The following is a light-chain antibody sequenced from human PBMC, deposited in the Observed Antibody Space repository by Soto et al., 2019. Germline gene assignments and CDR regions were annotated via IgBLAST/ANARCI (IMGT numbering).Light chain of an antibody. CDR1: SSDVGGYNY. CDR3: SSYAGSKVV. V-gene: IGLV2-8*01. CDR2: EVS. J-gene: IGLJ2*01. Sequence: QSVLTQPPSASGSPGQSVTISCTGTSSDVGGYNYVSWYQQHPGKAPKLMIYEVSKRPSGVPDRFSGSKSGNTASLTVSGLQAEDEADYYCSSYAGSKVVFGGGTQLPVL.